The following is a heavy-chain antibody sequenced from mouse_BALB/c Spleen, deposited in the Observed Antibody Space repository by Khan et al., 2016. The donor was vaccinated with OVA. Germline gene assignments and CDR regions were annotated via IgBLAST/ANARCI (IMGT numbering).Heavy chain of an antibody. CDR1: GFSLTNYG. J-gene: IGHJ4*01. Sequence: VELVESGPGLVAPSQSLSITCTISGFSLTNYGVHWVRQPPGKGLEWLVVIWSDGSTTYNSALKSRLTISKDNSKSQVFLKMNSLQTDDTAVYFCARQPYYHYNIMDYWGQGTSVTASS. D-gene: IGHD2-10*01. CDR2: IWSDGST. CDR3: ARQPYYHYNIMDY. V-gene: IGHV2-6-1*01.